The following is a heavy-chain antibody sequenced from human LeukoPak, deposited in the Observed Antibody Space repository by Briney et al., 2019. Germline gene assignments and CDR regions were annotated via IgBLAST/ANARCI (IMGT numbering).Heavy chain of an antibody. CDR2: ITSSGGST. CDR3: VKSSGGSYLN. Sequence: GGSLRLSCSASGFTFSSNAMHRVRQAPGKGLEYVSAITSSGGSTYYADSVKGRFTISRDNAKNTLYLQMSSLRAEDTAVYYCVKSSGGSYLNWGQGALVTVSS. CDR1: GFTFSSNA. D-gene: IGHD2-15*01. J-gene: IGHJ1*01. V-gene: IGHV3-64D*09.